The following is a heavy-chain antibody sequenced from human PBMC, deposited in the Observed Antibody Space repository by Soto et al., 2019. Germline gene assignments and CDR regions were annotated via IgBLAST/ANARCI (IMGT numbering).Heavy chain of an antibody. J-gene: IGHJ3*01. CDR1: SGSISSSNW. CDR3: ARGGSSSGAFDL. V-gene: IGHV4-4*02. CDR2: IYHSGST. Sequence: QVQLQSSGPGLVKPSGTLSLTCAVSSGSISSSNWWSWVRQPPGKGLEWFGEIYHSGSTNYNPSLKSLVTQSVDKSKNQFSRKVSSVTAADTAVYYCARGGSSSGAFDLWGQGTIVTVSS. D-gene: IGHD6-6*01.